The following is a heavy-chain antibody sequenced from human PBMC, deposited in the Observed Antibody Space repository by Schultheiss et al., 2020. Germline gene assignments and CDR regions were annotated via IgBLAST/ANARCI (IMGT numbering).Heavy chain of an antibody. CDR3: AMTIVSHYYLDY. Sequence: SQTLSLTCAVYGGSFSGYYWSWIRQPPGKGLEWIGEINHSGSTNYNPSLKSRVTISVDTSNNQVSLRMTSVTAADTAVYYCAMTIVSHYYLDYWGHGILVTVSS. D-gene: IGHD4-11*01. CDR2: INHSGST. CDR1: GGSFSGYY. V-gene: IGHV4-34*01. J-gene: IGHJ4*01.